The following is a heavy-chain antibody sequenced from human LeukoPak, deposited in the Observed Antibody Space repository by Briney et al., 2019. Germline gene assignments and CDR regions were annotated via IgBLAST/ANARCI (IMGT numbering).Heavy chain of an antibody. J-gene: IGHJ4*02. CDR2: IKQDGSEK. CDR3: AREGSTASFPADY. V-gene: IGHV3-7*01. Sequence: GGSLRLSCKVSGFTFRNYWMIWVRQVPGKGLEWLANIKQDGSEKNYANSVKGRFTISRDNANNSLFLHMNSLRAEDTAVYYCAREGSTASFPADYWGQGILVTVYS. CDR1: GFTFRNYW. D-gene: IGHD2-2*01.